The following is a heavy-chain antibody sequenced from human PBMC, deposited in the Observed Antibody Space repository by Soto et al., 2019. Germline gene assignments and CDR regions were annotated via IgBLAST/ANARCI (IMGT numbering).Heavy chain of an antibody. J-gene: IGHJ6*02. D-gene: IGHD4-4*01. CDR1: GGSISSYY. Sequence: QVQLQESGPGLVKPSETLSLTCTVSGGSISSYYWSWIRQPPGKGLEWIGNIYYSGSTNYNPSVXGRVTISVDTXXTXSXXKVSSVTAADTAVYYCARGNGMTTVTGYYYYGMDVWGQGTTVTVSS. V-gene: IGHV4-59*01. CDR2: IYYSGST. CDR3: ARGNGMTTVTGYYYYGMDV.